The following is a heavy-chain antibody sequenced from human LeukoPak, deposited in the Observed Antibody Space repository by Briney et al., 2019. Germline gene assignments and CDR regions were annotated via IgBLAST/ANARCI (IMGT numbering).Heavy chain of an antibody. CDR3: ARLSSWHDYYYGMDV. CDR1: GGSIRSYY. V-gene: IGHV4-59*01. D-gene: IGHD6-13*01. Sequence: PSEALSLTCTVSGGSIRSYYWSWIRQPPGKGREWIGYIYYSGSTNYNPSLKSRVTISVDTSKNQFSLRLSSVTAADPAMYYCARLSSWHDYYYGMDVWGQGTTVTVSS. CDR2: IYYSGST. J-gene: IGHJ6*02.